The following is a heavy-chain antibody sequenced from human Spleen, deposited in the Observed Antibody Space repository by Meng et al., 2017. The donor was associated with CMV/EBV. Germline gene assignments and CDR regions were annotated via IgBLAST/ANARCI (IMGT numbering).Heavy chain of an antibody. Sequence: SGESVSSNSAAWNWSRQSPSRGSEWLGRTYYRSKWYNNYAVSVKSRITIKPDTSKNQFSLQLNSVTPEDTAVYYCAREGSTGAYFDYWGQGTLVTVSS. CDR1: GESVSSNSAA. CDR3: AREGSTGAYFDY. CDR2: TYYRSKWYN. D-gene: IGHD2-2*01. V-gene: IGHV6-1*01. J-gene: IGHJ4*02.